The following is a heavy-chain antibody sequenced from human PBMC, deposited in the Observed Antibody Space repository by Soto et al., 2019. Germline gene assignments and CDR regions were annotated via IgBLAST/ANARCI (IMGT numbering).Heavy chain of an antibody. D-gene: IGHD6-19*01. CDR2: INRNGAGT. CDR1: GFTFSSYA. V-gene: IGHV3-64*02. Sequence: PGGSLRLSCAASGFTFSSYAMHWVRQAPGKGLEYVSTINRNGAGTYYADYVKGRFTISRDSSKNTVSLEMTSLRAEDTAVYYFAKGGRQWLVTSDFNYWGQGALVTVSS. CDR3: AKGGRQWLVTSDFNY. J-gene: IGHJ4*02.